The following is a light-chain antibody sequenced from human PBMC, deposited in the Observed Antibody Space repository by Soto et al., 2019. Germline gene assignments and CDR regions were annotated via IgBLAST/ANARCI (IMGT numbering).Light chain of an antibody. Sequence: SVLTQPPSASGTPGQRVTISCSGSSSNIGSNYVYWYQQLPGTTPKLLIYYDDLLASGVSARFSGSKSGTSASLAISGLQSEDEADYYCAAWDDSTKSHVFGTGTKVTVL. CDR1: SSNIGSNY. V-gene: IGLV1-47*02. CDR2: YDD. CDR3: AAWDDSTKSHV. J-gene: IGLJ1*01.